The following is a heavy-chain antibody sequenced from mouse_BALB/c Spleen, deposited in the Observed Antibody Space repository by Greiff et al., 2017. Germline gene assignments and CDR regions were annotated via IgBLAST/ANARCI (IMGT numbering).Heavy chain of an antibody. CDR3: ARGYGQQWYFDV. V-gene: IGHV5-17*02. D-gene: IGHD2-10*02. Sequence: EVKVVESGGGLVQPGGSRKLSCAASGFTFSSFGMHWVRQAPEKGLEWVAYISSGSSTIYYADTVKGRFTISRDNPKNTLFLQMTSLRSEDTAMYYCARGYGQQWYFDVWGAGTTVTVSS. CDR1: GFTFSSFG. CDR2: ISSGSSTI. J-gene: IGHJ1*01.